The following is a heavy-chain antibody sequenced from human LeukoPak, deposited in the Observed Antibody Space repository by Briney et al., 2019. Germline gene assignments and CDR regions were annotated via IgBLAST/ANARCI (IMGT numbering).Heavy chain of an antibody. CDR3: ARSSVVVVAATYDTYNWFDP. D-gene: IGHD2-15*01. J-gene: IGHJ5*02. CDR2: TYYRSKWYN. CDR1: GDSVSSNSAA. V-gene: IGHV6-1*01. Sequence: SQTLSLTCAISGDSVSSNSAAWNWIRQSPSRGLEWLGRTYYRSKWYNDYAVSVKSRITINPDTSKNQFSLRLNSVTPEDTAVYYCARSSVVVVAATYDTYNWFDPWGQGTLVTVSS.